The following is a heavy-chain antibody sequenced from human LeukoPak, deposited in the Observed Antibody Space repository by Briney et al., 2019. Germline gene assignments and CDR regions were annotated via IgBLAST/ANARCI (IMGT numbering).Heavy chain of an antibody. D-gene: IGHD3-3*01. Sequence: ASVKVSCKASGYTFTSYDINWARQATGQGLEWMGWMNPNSGNTGYAQKFQGRVTMTRNTSISTAYMELSSLRSEDTAVYYCARVTRGYDFWSGYYPHFDYWGQGTLVTVSS. CDR2: MNPNSGNT. CDR1: GYTFTSYD. CDR3: ARVTRGYDFWSGYYPHFDY. J-gene: IGHJ4*02. V-gene: IGHV1-8*01.